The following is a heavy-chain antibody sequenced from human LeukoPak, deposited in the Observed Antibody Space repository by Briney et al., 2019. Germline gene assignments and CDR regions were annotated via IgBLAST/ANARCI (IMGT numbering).Heavy chain of an antibody. D-gene: IGHD3-10*01. J-gene: IGHJ6*02. V-gene: IGHV4-59*01. CDR1: GGSISSYY. CDR2: IYYSGST. CDR3: ARGQGTGSGILGSYYYYYGMDV. Sequence: SETLSLTCTVSGGSISSYYWSWIRQPPGKGLEWIGYIYYSGSTNYNPSLKSRVTISVDTSKNQFSLKLSSVTAADTAVYYCARGQGTGSGILGSYYYYYGMDVWGQGTTVTVSS.